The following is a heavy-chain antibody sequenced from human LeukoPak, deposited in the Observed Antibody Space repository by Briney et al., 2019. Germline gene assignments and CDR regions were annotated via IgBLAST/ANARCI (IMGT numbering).Heavy chain of an antibody. CDR1: GYSFTSYW. Sequence: GESLKISCKGSGYSFTSYWIGWVRQMPGKGLEWMGIIYPGDSDTRYSPSFQGQVTISADKSISTAYLQWSSLKASDTAMYYCARPPSGGSPEDYFDYWGQGTLVTVSS. D-gene: IGHD2-15*01. CDR3: ARPPSGGSPEDYFDY. V-gene: IGHV5-51*01. CDR2: IYPGDSDT. J-gene: IGHJ4*02.